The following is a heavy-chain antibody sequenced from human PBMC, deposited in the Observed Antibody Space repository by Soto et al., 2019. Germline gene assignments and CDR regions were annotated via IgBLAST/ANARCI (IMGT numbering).Heavy chain of an antibody. CDR3: ARVKYSPPYYSCSGMDV. J-gene: IGHJ6*02. D-gene: IGHD5-18*01. V-gene: IGHV1-18*01. Sequence: QVQLVQSGAEVKKPGASVKVSCKASGYTFTSYGISWVRQAPGQGLEWMGGISAYNGNTNYAQKLQGRVTMTTDTSTSTAYMELRSLRSDDTAVYYCARVKYSPPYYSCSGMDVWGQGTAVTVSS. CDR2: ISAYNGNT. CDR1: GYTFTSYG.